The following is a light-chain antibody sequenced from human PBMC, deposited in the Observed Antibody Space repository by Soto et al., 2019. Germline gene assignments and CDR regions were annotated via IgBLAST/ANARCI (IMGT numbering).Light chain of an antibody. CDR2: DTS. Sequence: QAVATQEPSLTVSPGGTVTRTCGSSTGAVTSGHYPYWFQQKPGQAPRTLIYDTSNKHSWTPARFSGSLLGGKAALTLSGAQPEDEAEYYCLLSYSGARTGWVFGGATKLTVL. CDR1: TGAVTSGHY. CDR3: LLSYSGARTGWV. J-gene: IGLJ3*02. V-gene: IGLV7-46*01.